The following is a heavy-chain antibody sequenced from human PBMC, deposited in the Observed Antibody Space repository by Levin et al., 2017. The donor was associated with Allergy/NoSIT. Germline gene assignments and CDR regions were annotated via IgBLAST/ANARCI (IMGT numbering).Heavy chain of an antibody. CDR1: GFTFSGSA. CDR3: TSGDYGDYDYYYYMDV. J-gene: IGHJ6*03. CDR2: IRSKASSYAT. D-gene: IGHD4-17*01. V-gene: IGHV3-73*01. Sequence: GGSLRLSCAASGFTFSGSAMHWVRQASGKGLEWVGRIRSKASSYATAYAASVKGRFTISRDDSKNTAYLQMNSLKTEDTAVYYCTSGDYGDYDYYYYMDVWGKGTTVTVSS.